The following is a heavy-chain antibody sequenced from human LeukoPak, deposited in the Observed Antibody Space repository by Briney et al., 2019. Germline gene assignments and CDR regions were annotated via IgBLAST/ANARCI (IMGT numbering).Heavy chain of an antibody. Sequence: SETLSLTCALYGGSFSGYSWSWIRQPPGKGLEWIAEINNSGSTNYNPYLKRRVTISIDTSKNKFPLKLKSMSAADTAVYYWARGPPVVGTQRQDYWGQGTLVTVSS. D-gene: IGHD1-1*01. CDR3: ARGPPVVGTQRQDY. CDR2: INNSGST. V-gene: IGHV4-34*01. J-gene: IGHJ4*02. CDR1: GGSFSGYS.